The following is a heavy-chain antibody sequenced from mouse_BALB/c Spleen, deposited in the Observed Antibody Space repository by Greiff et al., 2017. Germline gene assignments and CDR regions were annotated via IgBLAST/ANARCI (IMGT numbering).Heavy chain of an antibody. J-gene: IGHJ3*01. CDR3: ARRGLDAY. CDR2: IDPANGNT. D-gene: IGHD4-1*01. CDR1: GFNIKDTY. Sequence: EVQLVESGAELVKPGASVKLSCTASGFNIKDTYMHWVKQRPEQGLEWIGRIDPANGNTKYDPKFQGKATITADTSSNTAYLQLSSLTSEDTAVYYCARRGLDAYWGQGTLVTVSA. V-gene: IGHV14-3*02.